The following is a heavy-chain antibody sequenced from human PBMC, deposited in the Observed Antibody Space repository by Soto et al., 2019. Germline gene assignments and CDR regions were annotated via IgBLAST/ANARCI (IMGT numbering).Heavy chain of an antibody. Sequence: ASVKVSCKASGYTFTSYDINWVRQATGQGLEWMGWMNPNSGNTCYAQKFQGRVTMTRNTSISTAYMELSSLRSEDTAVYYCARPYYDFWSGYYYYYYYMDVWGKGTTVTVS. CDR2: MNPNSGNT. CDR1: GYTFTSYD. CDR3: ARPYYDFWSGYYYYYYYMDV. J-gene: IGHJ6*03. V-gene: IGHV1-8*01. D-gene: IGHD3-3*01.